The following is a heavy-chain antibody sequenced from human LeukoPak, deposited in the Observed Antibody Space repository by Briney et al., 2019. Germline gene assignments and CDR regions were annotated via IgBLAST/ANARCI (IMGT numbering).Heavy chain of an antibody. CDR1: GYTYTSYA. D-gene: IGHD3-16*02. V-gene: IGHV7-4-1*02. J-gene: IGHJ4*02. CDR2: INTNTGNP. CDR3: ARGWGVWGSYRSPDY. Sequence: ASVKVSCKASGYTYTSYAMNWVRQAPGQGLEWMGWINTNTGNPTYAQGFTGRFVFSLDTSVSTAYLQISSLKAEDTAVYCCARGWGVWGSYRSPDYWGQGTLVTVSS.